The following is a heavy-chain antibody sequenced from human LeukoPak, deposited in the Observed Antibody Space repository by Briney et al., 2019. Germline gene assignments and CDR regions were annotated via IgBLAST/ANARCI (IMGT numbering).Heavy chain of an antibody. D-gene: IGHD2-15*01. J-gene: IGHJ6*02. Sequence: PSETLSLTCTVSGGSISSGGYYWSWIRRHPGKGLEWIGYIYYSGSTYYNPSLKSRVTISVDTSKNQFSLKLSSVTAADTAVYYCARGVVAATFGHYYYYGMDVWGQGTTVTVSS. V-gene: IGHV4-31*03. CDR2: IYYSGST. CDR3: ARGVVAATFGHYYYYGMDV. CDR1: GGSISSGGYY.